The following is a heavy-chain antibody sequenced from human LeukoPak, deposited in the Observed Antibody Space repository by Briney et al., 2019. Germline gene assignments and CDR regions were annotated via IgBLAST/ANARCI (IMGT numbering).Heavy chain of an antibody. Sequence: PGGSLRLSFAASGFTLSSYGMHWVRQAPGKGLEWVAFIRYDGSNKYYADSVKGRFTISRDNSKNTLYLQMNSLRAEDTAVYYCAKSSDWGILSTNNWFDPWGQGTLVTVSS. V-gene: IGHV3-30*02. D-gene: IGHD2-15*01. CDR1: GFTLSSYG. CDR3: AKSSDWGILSTNNWFDP. CDR2: IRYDGSNK. J-gene: IGHJ5*02.